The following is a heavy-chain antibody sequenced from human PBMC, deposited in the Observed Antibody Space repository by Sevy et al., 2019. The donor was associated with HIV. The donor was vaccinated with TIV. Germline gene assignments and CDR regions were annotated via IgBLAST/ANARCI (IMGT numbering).Heavy chain of an antibody. CDR3: ARDGITGNWFDP. J-gene: IGHJ5*02. D-gene: IGHD1-20*01. V-gene: IGHV3-7*01. CDR2: IKQDGSEK. CDR1: GFTFSSYW. Sequence: GESLKISCAASGFTFSSYWMSWVRQAPGKGLEWVANIKQDGSEKYYVDSVKGRFTISRDNAKNSLYLQMNSLRAEDTAVYYCARDGITGNWFDPWGQGTLVTVSS.